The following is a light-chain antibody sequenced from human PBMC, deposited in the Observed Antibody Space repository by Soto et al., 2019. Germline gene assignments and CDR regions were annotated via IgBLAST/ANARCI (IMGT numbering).Light chain of an antibody. CDR3: AAWDDSLNGFYV. V-gene: IGLV1-44*01. Sequence: QSVLTQPPSASGTPGQRVTISCSGSSSNIGSNTVNWYQQLPGTAPKLLIYSNNQRPSGVPDRFSGSKSGTSAYLAISGLQSEDEADYYCAAWDDSLNGFYVFGTGTKLTVL. J-gene: IGLJ1*01. CDR2: SNN. CDR1: SSNIGSNT.